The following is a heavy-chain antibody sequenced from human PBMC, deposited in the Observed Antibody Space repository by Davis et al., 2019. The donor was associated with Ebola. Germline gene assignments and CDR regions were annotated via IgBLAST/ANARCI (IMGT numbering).Heavy chain of an antibody. Sequence: SETLSLTCAVYGGSFSGYYWSWIRQPPGKGLEWIGYIYYSGSTNYNPSLKSRVTISVDTSKNQFSLKLSSVTAADTAVYYCAREWVVPAAIPSYYYYYGMDVWGQGTTVTVSS. CDR2: IYYSGST. D-gene: IGHD2-2*02. CDR3: AREWVVPAAIPSYYYYYGMDV. CDR1: GGSFSGYY. V-gene: IGHV4-59*12. J-gene: IGHJ6*02.